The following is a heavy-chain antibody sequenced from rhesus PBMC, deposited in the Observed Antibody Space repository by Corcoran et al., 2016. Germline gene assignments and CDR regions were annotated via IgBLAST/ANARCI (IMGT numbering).Heavy chain of an antibody. V-gene: IGHV2-174*01. CDR3: ARRGCTGSGCYDY. CDR1: GFSISTSGMG. CDR2: TYWDDDK. J-gene: IGHJ4*01. Sequence: QVTLKESGPALVKPTRTLTLTCTFSGFSISTSGMGVGWILQPPGKALEWLALTYWDDDKDYSTSLKSKLTISKDTSKNQVVLTMTNMAPVDTATYYCARRGCTGSGCYDYWGQGVLVTVSS. D-gene: IGHD2-21*01.